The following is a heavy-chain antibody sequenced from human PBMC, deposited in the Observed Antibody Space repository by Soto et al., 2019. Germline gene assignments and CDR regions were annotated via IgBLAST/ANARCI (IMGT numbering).Heavy chain of an antibody. J-gene: IGHJ5*01. Sequence: SETLSLTSSFLGDSIANLDYFLAWIRQPPGQALEYIGYIYKSATTYYNPSFESRVAISVDTSKSQFSLNVTSVTAADTAVYFCARGRYCLTGRCFPNWFDSWGQGALVTV. D-gene: IGHD7-27*01. CDR3: ARGRYCLTGRCFPNWFDS. V-gene: IGHV4-30-4*01. CDR1: GDSIANLDYF. CDR2: IYKSATT.